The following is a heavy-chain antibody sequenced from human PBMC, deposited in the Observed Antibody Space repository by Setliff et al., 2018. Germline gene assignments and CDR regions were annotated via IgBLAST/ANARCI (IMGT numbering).Heavy chain of an antibody. J-gene: IGHJ6*03. D-gene: IGHD2-15*01. CDR2: INPNAGNI. V-gene: IGHV1-2*02. CDR1: GYTFAGYY. CDR3: ARGEHIVSGDFYHYIDV. Sequence: AASVKVSCKASGYTFAGYYIHWVRQAPGQGLEWMGWINPNAGNINYIQKFQGRVTMTRDTSISTAYMELRRLKSDDTAVYYCARGEHIVSGDFYHYIDVWGKGTTVTVSS.